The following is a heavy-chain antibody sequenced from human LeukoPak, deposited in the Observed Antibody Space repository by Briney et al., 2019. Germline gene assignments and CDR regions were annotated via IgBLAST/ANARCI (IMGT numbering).Heavy chain of an antibody. CDR2: IYSGGST. J-gene: IGHJ4*02. D-gene: IGHD5-12*01. CDR1: GFTVSSNY. Sequence: GSLRLSCAASGFTVSSNYISWVRQAPGKGLEWVSVIYSGGSTYYADSVKGRFTIFRDNAKNTLNLQMNSLRAEDTAVYYCARYGSGYDLIDYWGQGTLVTVSS. CDR3: ARYGSGYDLIDY. V-gene: IGHV3-53*01.